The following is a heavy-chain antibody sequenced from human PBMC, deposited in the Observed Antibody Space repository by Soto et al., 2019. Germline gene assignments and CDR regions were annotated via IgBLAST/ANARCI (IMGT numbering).Heavy chain of an antibody. CDR3: AAEVYCSGGSCSAYYGMDV. CDR2: IVVGSGNT. D-gene: IGHD2-15*01. V-gene: IGHV1-58*02. CDR1: GYTFTSYG. J-gene: IGHJ6*02. Sequence: SVKVSCKASGYTFTSYGISWVRQAPGQGLEWIGWIVVGSGNTNYAQKFQERVTITRDMSTSTAYMELSSLRSEDTAVYYCAAEVYCSGGSCSAYYGMDVWGQGTTVTVSS.